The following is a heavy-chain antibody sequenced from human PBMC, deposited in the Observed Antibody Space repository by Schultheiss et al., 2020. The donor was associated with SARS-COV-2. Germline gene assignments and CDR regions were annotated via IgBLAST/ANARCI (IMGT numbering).Heavy chain of an antibody. J-gene: IGHJ4*02. D-gene: IGHD2/OR15-2a*01. CDR3: ATSPRGPTLRRGDY. CDR2: IYHSGST. V-gene: IGHV4-31*03. CDR1: GGSISSGGYY. Sequence: SQTLSLTCTVSGGSISSGGYYWSWIRQHPGKGLEWIGYIYHSGSTYYNPSLKSRVTISVDTSRNQFSLKVTSVTAADTAVYYCATSPRGPTLRRGDYWGQGTLVTVSS.